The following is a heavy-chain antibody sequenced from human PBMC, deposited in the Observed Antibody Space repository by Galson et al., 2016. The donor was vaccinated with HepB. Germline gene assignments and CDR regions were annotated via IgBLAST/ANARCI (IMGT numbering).Heavy chain of an antibody. CDR2: IRSSGSTI. Sequence: SLRLSCAASGFTFSSYSMNWVRQAPGKGLEWVSYIRSSGSTIFYADSVKGRFTISRDDAKKSLYLQMHSLRAEDTSVYYCTRDSSGSYWGQGTLVTVSS. CDR3: TRDSSGSY. V-gene: IGHV3-48*01. J-gene: IGHJ4*02. D-gene: IGHD1-26*01. CDR1: GFTFSSYS.